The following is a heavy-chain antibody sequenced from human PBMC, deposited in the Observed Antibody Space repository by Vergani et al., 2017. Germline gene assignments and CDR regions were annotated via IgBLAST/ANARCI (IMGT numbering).Heavy chain of an antibody. CDR1: GFTFSSYG. J-gene: IGHJ4*02. D-gene: IGHD6-13*01. CDR2: IWYDGSNK. V-gene: IGHV3-33*01. CDR3: AREGAAAAAFDY. Sequence: QVQLVESGGGVVQPGRYLRLSCAASGFTFSSYGMHWVRQAPGKGLEWVAVIWYDGSNKYYADSVKGRFTISRDKSKNTLYLQMNRLRAEDTAVYSCAREGAAAAAFDYWGQGTLGTVSS.